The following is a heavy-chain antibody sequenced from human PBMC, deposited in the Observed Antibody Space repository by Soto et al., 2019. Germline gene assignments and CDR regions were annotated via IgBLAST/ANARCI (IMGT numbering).Heavy chain of an antibody. J-gene: IGHJ4*02. Sequence: PEGSLRLSCAASGFTFSSYSMNWVRQAPGKGLEWVSYISSSSSTIYYADSVKGRFTISRDNAKNSLYLQMNSLRAEDTAVYYCARGYYDSSGYYCVFDYWGQGTLVIVAS. CDR3: ARGYYDSSGYYCVFDY. D-gene: IGHD3-22*01. CDR2: ISSSSSTI. CDR1: GFTFSSYS. V-gene: IGHV3-48*01.